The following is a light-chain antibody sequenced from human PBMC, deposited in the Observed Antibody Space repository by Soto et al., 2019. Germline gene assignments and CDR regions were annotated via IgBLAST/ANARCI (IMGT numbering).Light chain of an antibody. Sequence: QSVLTQPPSVSGAPGQRVTISCTGSSSNIGAGYDVHWYQQLPGPAPKLLIYGNSNRPSGVPDRFSGSKSGTSASLAITGLQAEDEADYYCQSYDSSLSGNVVFGGGTKVTVL. CDR2: GNS. CDR3: QSYDSSLSGNVV. J-gene: IGLJ2*01. V-gene: IGLV1-40*01. CDR1: SSNIGAGYD.